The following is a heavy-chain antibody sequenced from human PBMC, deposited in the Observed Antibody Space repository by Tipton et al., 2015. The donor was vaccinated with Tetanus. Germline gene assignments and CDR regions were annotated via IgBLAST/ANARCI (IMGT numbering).Heavy chain of an antibody. CDR3: ARANNEFPKKGPFDS. CDR1: GASFSDYY. D-gene: IGHD1-1*01. V-gene: IGHV4-59*01. J-gene: IGHJ4*02. Sequence: TLSLTCAVYGASFSDYYWSWIRQAPGKGLEWIGYSHYSGSTSSNPSLKSRVTISLDTSKNQFSLKLTSVTAADTAVYYCARANNEFPKKGPFDSWGQGSLVSVSS. CDR2: SHYSGST.